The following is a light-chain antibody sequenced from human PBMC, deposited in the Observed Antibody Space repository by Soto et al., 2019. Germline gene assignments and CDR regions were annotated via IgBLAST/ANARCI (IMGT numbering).Light chain of an antibody. CDR1: QDIKND. J-gene: IGKJ2*01. V-gene: IGKV1-6*01. CDR2: AAS. Sequence: AIQMTQSPSSLSASVGDRVTITCRASQDIKNDVAWYQQKPAKAPKLLIYAASSLQSGVPSRFSGSGSGTDFTLTVSSLQPEDFATYYCLQDYNYPYTFGQGTKVDIK. CDR3: LQDYNYPYT.